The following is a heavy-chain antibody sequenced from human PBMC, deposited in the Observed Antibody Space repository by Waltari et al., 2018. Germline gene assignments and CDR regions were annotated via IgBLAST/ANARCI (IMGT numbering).Heavy chain of an antibody. Sequence: EVQLVESGGGLVQPGGSLRLSCAASGFTYSMYWMHWVRQAPGKGLVWGERRNRDGSSTSYADSVKGRFTISKDNAKNTVYLQMNSLRAEDTAIYYCARGARRTTVTTGWWYFDLWGRGTLVTVSS. V-gene: IGHV3-74*01. CDR1: GFTYSMYW. CDR3: ARGARRTTVTTGWWYFDL. D-gene: IGHD4-17*01. J-gene: IGHJ2*01. CDR2: RNRDGSST.